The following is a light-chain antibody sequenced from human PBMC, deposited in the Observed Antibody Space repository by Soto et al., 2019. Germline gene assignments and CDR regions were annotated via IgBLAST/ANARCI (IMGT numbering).Light chain of an antibody. J-gene: IGKJ1*01. CDR3: QQFNSYPQT. CDR1: QGISSA. CDR2: HAS. Sequence: AIQLTQSPSSLSASVGDTVTITCRASQGISSALAWYQRKPGKAPQLLIYHASSLESGVPSRFSGSGSGTDFTLTISSLQPEDFAAYYCQQFNSYPQTFGQGTKVEIQ. V-gene: IGKV1-13*02.